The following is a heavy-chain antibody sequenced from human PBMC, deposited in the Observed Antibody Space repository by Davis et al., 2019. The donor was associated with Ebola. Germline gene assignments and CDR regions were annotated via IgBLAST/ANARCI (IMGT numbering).Heavy chain of an antibody. Sequence: MPSETLSLTCSVSGYSISSGYHWGWIRQSPGRGLEWVGSIYNNGDTFYSPSLNKRVSMSLDTSKNQFSLKMGSVTAADTAMYYCARIFLDSTWDYYWCSVDVWGQGTAVTVSS. J-gene: IGHJ6*02. CDR3: ARIFLDSTWDYYWCSVDV. V-gene: IGHV4-38-2*02. CDR2: IYNNGDT. D-gene: IGHD3/OR15-3a*01. CDR1: GYSISSGYH.